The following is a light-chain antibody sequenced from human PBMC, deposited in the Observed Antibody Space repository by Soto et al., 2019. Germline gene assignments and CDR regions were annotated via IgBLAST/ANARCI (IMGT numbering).Light chain of an antibody. CDR1: SSDVGGYNY. CDR3: SSYTSSTAYV. V-gene: IGLV2-14*01. J-gene: IGLJ1*01. CDR2: EVT. Sequence: QSVLTQPPSASGSPGQSVTISCTVSSSDVGGYNYVSWYQQYPGKAPKLMIYEVTNRPSGVSDRFSGSKSGNTASLTISGLQAEDEADYYCSSYTSSTAYVFGTGTKVTVL.